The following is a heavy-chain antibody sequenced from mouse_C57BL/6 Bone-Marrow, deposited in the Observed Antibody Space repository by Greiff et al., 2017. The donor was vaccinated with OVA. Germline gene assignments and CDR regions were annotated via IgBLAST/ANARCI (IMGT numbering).Heavy chain of an antibody. J-gene: IGHJ2*01. Sequence: QLPPPGAELVTPLASVKLSCTASGYTFTSYWMHWVKQRPGRGLEWIGRIDPNSGGTKYNEKFKSKATLTVDKPSSTAYMQLSSLTSEDSAVYYCAREGTTVVASYYFDYWGQGTTLTVSS. D-gene: IGHD1-1*01. CDR2: IDPNSGGT. V-gene: IGHV1-72*01. CDR3: AREGTTVVASYYFDY. CDR1: GYTFTSYW.